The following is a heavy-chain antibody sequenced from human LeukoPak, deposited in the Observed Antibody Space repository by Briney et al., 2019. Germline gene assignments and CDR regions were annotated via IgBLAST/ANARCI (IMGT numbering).Heavy chain of an antibody. CDR1: GFTFSGFW. J-gene: IGHJ6*03. D-gene: IGHD3-3*01. V-gene: IGHV3-7*01. CDR3: ARDSITYYDFWSGYFYYMDV. CDR2: IKQDGSEK. Sequence: GGSLRLSCAASGFTFSGFWMSWVRQAPGKGLEWVANIKQDGSEKYYVDSLRGRFTISRDNAKNSLYLQMNSLRAEDTAVYYCARDSITYYDFWSGYFYYMDVWGKGTTVTVSS.